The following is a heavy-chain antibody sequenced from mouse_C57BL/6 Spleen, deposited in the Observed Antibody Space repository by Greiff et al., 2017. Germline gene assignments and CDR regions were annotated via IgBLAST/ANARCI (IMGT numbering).Heavy chain of an antibody. CDR2: ILPGSGST. J-gene: IGHJ4*01. Sequence: QVQLQQSGAELMKPGASVKLSCKASGYTFTGYWIEWVKQRPGHGLEWIGEILPGSGSTNYNEKFKGTATFTADTSSNTAYIQLSSLTTEDSAIYYCARYGNRGDYAMDYWGQGTSVTVSS. CDR3: ARYGNRGDYAMDY. CDR1: GYTFTGYW. D-gene: IGHD1-1*01. V-gene: IGHV1-9*01.